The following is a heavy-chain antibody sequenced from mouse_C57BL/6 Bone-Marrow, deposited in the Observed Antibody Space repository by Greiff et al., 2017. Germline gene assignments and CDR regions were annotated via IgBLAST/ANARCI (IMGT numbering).Heavy chain of an antibody. J-gene: IGHJ4*01. CDR3: TSHYYDYDGAMDY. D-gene: IGHD2-4*01. Sequence: VQLQQSGTVLARPGASVKMSCKTSGYTFTSYWMHWVKQRPGQGLEWIGAIYPGNSDTSYNQKFKGKAKLTAVTSASTAYMALSSLTNEDSAVYYCTSHYYDYDGAMDYWGQGTSVTVSS. V-gene: IGHV1-5*01. CDR1: GYTFTSYW. CDR2: IYPGNSDT.